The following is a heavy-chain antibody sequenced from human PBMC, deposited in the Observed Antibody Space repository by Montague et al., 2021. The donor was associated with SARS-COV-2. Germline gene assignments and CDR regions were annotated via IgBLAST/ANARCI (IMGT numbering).Heavy chain of an antibody. J-gene: IGHJ6*03. Sequence: SETLSLTCAVYGGSFSGYSWGWIRQPPGKGPEWIGQIYHSGSTNYNPSLKSRVTISVDTSKNQFSLKLSSVTAADTALYYCRVVPAGIPKGPNFYYMDVWGKGTTVTVSS. CDR2: IYHSGST. CDR3: RVVPAGIPKGPNFYYMDV. D-gene: IGHD2-2*02. V-gene: IGHV4-34*01. CDR1: GGSFSGYS.